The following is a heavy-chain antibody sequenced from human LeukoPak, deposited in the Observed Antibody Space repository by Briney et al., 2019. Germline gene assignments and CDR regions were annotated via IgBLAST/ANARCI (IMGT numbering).Heavy chain of an antibody. CDR1: GFTFKLYW. CDR2: INHDGSDT. V-gene: IGHV3-74*01. J-gene: IGHJ4*02. D-gene: IGHD2-2*01. Sequence: GGSLRLSCAASGFTFKLYWMHWVRQVPGRGPVWVSRINHDGSDTIYADSVRGRFTISRDNAKNTLYLEMNSLRAEDTAVYYCARDRYCTTTRCSDYWGQGTLVTVSS. CDR3: ARDRYCTTTRCSDY.